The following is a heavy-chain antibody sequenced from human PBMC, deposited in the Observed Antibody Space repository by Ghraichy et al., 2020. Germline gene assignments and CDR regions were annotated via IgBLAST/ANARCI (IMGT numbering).Heavy chain of an antibody. CDR1: GFTFSDYY. Sequence: GVLRLSCAASGFTFSDYYMSWIRQAPGKGLEWISYISSNDGTIYYADSVKGRFTISRDDAKNSLYLQMNSLRAEDTAVYYCARDGNGYCTSTSCQSGYYYYGMDVWGQGTTVTVSS. D-gene: IGHD2-2*03. J-gene: IGHJ6*02. V-gene: IGHV3-11*01. CDR2: ISSNDGTI. CDR3: ARDGNGYCTSTSCQSGYYYYGMDV.